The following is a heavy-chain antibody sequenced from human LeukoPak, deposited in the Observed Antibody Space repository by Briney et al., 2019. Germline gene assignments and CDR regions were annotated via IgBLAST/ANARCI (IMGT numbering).Heavy chain of an antibody. Sequence: GGSLRLSCAASGFTFSSYVMSWVRQAPGKGLEWISAITDSGGDTYHADSVKGRFTISRDNSKNTLYLQMDSLRVEDTAVYYCAKGSSSSRPYYFDYWGQGTLVTVSS. V-gene: IGHV3-23*01. CDR2: ITDSGGDT. D-gene: IGHD6-6*01. J-gene: IGHJ4*02. CDR1: GFTFSSYV. CDR3: AKGSSSSRPYYFDY.